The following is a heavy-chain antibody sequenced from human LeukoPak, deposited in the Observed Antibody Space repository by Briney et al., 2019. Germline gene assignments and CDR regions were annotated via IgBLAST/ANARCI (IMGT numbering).Heavy chain of an antibody. D-gene: IGHD2-2*01. Sequence: ASVKVSCKASGYTFTSYAMHWVRQAPGQRLEWMGWINAGNGNTKYSQKFQGRVTITRDTSASTAYMELSSLRSEDTAVYYCARSGYCSGASCYAEGIDHWGQGTLVTVSS. V-gene: IGHV1-3*01. CDR1: GYTFTSYA. CDR3: ARSGYCSGASCYAEGIDH. J-gene: IGHJ4*02. CDR2: INAGNGNT.